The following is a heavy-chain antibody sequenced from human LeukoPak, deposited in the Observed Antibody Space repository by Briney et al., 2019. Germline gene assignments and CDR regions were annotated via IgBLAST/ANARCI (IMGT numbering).Heavy chain of an antibody. D-gene: IGHD4-17*01. Sequence: GGSLRLSCAASGFTFSSYAMSWVRQAPGKGLEWVSAISGSGGSTYYADSVKGRFTISRDNSKNTLYLQMNSLRAEDTAVYYCAKERAYGLLSSRGINSWGQGTLVTVSS. CDR1: GFTFSSYA. CDR2: ISGSGGST. V-gene: IGHV3-23*01. J-gene: IGHJ4*02. CDR3: AKERAYGLLSSRGINS.